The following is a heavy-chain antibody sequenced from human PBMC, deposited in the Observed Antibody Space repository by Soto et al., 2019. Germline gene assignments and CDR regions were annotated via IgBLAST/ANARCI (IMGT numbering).Heavy chain of an antibody. CDR2: IYYRGST. CDR3: VSDYDSGGYIGY. Sequence: HVQLHESGPGLVRPSQTLSLTCNVSGGSISTADYYWSWIRQPPGKGLEWIGYIYYRGSTYYNPSLGSRVAISIDTSKNQFSLNLTSVTAADTAVYFCVSDYDSGGYIGYWGQGTLVTVSS. J-gene: IGHJ4*02. CDR1: GGSISTADYY. D-gene: IGHD3-22*01. V-gene: IGHV4-30-4*01.